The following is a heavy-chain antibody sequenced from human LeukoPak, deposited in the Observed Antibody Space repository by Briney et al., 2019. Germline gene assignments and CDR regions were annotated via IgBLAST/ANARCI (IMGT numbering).Heavy chain of an antibody. V-gene: IGHV3-33*01. J-gene: IGHJ4*02. Sequence: GRPLRLSCAASGFTFSSYGTHWVRQAPGKGLEGVAVIWYDGSNKYYADSVKGRFTISRDNSKNTLYLQMNSLRAEDTAVYYCARDIGIAVAGSDYWGQGTLVTVSS. CDR3: ARDIGIAVAGSDY. CDR1: GFTFSSYG. D-gene: IGHD6-19*01. CDR2: IWYDGSNK.